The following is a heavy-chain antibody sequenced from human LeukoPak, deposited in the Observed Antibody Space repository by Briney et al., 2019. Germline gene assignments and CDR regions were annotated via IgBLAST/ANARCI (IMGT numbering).Heavy chain of an antibody. CDR2: IKPDGSNK. CDR1: GFTFSSYG. D-gene: IGHD2/OR15-2a*01. V-gene: IGHV3-30*02. Sequence: GGSLRLSCAASGFTFSSYGMHWVRQAPGKGLKWVALIKPDGSNKYYADSVKGRFTISRDNSKNTLHLQMNSLRAEDTAVYYCARSRAFDYWGQGTLVTVSS. J-gene: IGHJ4*02. CDR3: ARSRAFDY.